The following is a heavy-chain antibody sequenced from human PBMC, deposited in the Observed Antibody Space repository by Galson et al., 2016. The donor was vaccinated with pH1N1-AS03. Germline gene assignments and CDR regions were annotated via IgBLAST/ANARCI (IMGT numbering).Heavy chain of an antibody. CDR3: ARGHGDWKGNYLDY. V-gene: IGHV3-23*01. Sequence: SLRLSCAASGFIFNKYAMTWVRQAPGKGLEWVSNLHGGGGSSYYADSVRGRFTIYRDNSRDTVYLQMNSLRVDDTAVYYCARGHGDWKGNYLDYWGPGTLITVSS. J-gene: IGHJ4*02. CDR1: GFIFNKYA. D-gene: IGHD1-1*01. CDR2: LHGGGGSS.